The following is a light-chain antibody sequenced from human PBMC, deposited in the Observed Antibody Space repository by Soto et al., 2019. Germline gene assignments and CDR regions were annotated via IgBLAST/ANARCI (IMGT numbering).Light chain of an antibody. V-gene: IGKV3-20*01. Sequence: EIVLTQSPGTLSLSPGERATLSCRASQSVDSRFLAWYQQKRGQAPSVLMYGASIRATGIPDRFSGSGSGTDITRSIRRLEPEDFAVYYCQQYDSSRTFGQGTKVEMK. J-gene: IGKJ1*01. CDR1: QSVDSRF. CDR3: QQYDSSRT. CDR2: GAS.